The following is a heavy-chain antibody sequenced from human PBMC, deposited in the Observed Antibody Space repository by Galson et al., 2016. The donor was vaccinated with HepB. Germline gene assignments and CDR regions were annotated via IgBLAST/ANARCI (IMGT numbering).Heavy chain of an antibody. Sequence: PALVKPTQTLTLTCTFSGFSPSTSGMCVSWIRQPPGKALEWLALIDWDEDKYYSTSLKTRLTISKDTAKNQLVLTMTNMDPVDTATYYCARMKNYYYGMDVWGQGTTVTVSS. CDR1: GFSPSTSGMC. V-gene: IGHV2-70*01. CDR2: IDWDEDK. J-gene: IGHJ6*02. CDR3: ARMKNYYYGMDV.